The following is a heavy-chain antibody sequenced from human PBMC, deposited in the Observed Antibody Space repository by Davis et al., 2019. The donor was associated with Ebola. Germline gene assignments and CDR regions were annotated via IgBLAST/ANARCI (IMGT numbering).Heavy chain of an antibody. Sequence: MPSETLSLTCTVSGGSITSGDYNRGWIRQPPGKGLEWIGSIYYSGSTYYNPSLKSRLTISVDTSKNQFSLKLSSVTAADTAVYYCASNQLLGGYYYYYGMDVWGQGTTVTVSS. CDR1: GGSITSGDYN. CDR3: ASNQLLGGYYYYYGMDV. J-gene: IGHJ6*02. CDR2: IYYSGST. V-gene: IGHV4-39*01. D-gene: IGHD2-2*01.